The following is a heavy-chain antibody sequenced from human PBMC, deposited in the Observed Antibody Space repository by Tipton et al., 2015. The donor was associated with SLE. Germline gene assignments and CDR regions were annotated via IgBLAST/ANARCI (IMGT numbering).Heavy chain of an antibody. CDR2: INHSGDT. D-gene: IGHD1-7*01. CDR1: GGTFSGNY. J-gene: IGHJ4*02. V-gene: IGHV4-34*01. CDR3: ARFQLELAYYFDY. Sequence: TLSLTCAVSGGTFSGNYWTWIRQSPGKGLDWIGEINHSGDTNYKPSLESRVTISLDMSKRQFSLKLTSVTAADTAVYYCARFQLELAYYFDYWGQGTLVTVSS.